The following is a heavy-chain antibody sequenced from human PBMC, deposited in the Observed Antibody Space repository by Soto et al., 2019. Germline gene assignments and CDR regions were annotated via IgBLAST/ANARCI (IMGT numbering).Heavy chain of an antibody. Sequence: SETLSRTCNVSGYSISSGSYWGWIRQPPGKGPEWIASIYHGGTTFYNPSLKTRITISVDTSHNQFSLNLRSAAAADTAVYYCASAHVMVVAGSTFGYWGHGTLVTVSS. CDR2: IYHGGTT. CDR1: GYSISSGSY. V-gene: IGHV4-38-2*02. CDR3: ASAHVMVVAGSTFGY. D-gene: IGHD6-19*01. J-gene: IGHJ4*01.